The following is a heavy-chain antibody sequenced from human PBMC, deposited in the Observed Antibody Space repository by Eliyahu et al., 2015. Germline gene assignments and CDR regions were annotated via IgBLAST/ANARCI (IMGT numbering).Heavy chain of an antibody. J-gene: IGHJ6*02. D-gene: IGHD3-9*01. Sequence: EVQLVESGGGLVQPGGXLRLSCAASXFTFSXXSMNXVRQXPGKGLEWVSYISSSSSTIYYADSVKGRFTISRDNAKNSLYLQMNRLRDEDTALYYCARDPADYNDIWDGGYKYYGMDVWGQGTTVTVSS. CDR3: ARDPADYNDIWDGGYKYYGMDV. CDR1: XFTFSXXS. CDR2: ISSSSSTI. V-gene: IGHV3-48*02.